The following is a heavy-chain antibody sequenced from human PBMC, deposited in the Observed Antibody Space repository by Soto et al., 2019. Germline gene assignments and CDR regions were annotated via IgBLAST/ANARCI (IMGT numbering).Heavy chain of an antibody. V-gene: IGHV5-10-1*01. CDR1: GYSFTSYW. CDR2: IDPSDSYT. J-gene: IGHJ1*01. CDR3: ATGYYYDSGTLEYLQH. Sequence: GESLKISCKGSGYSFTSYWISWVRQMPGKGLEWMGRIDPSDSYTNYSPSFQGHVTISADKSISTAYLQWSSLKASDTAMYYCATGYYYDSGTLEYLQHWGQGPLVTVSS. D-gene: IGHD3-22*01.